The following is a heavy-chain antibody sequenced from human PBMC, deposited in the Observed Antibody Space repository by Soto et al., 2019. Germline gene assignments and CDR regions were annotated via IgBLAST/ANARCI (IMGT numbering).Heavy chain of an antibody. D-gene: IGHD3-22*01. Sequence: TLSLTCTVSGGSISSGDYYWSWIRQPPGKGLEWIGYIYYSGSTYYNPSLKSRVTISVDTSKNQFSLKLSSVTAADTAVYYCARSGRASYYYDSSGLYYFDYWGQGTLVTVSS. J-gene: IGHJ4*02. CDR1: GGSISSGDYY. CDR2: IYYSGST. CDR3: ARSGRASYYYDSSGLYYFDY. V-gene: IGHV4-30-4*01.